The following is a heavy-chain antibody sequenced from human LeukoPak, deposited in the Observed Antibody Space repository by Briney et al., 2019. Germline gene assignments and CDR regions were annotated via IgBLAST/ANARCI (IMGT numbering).Heavy chain of an antibody. CDR1: GGSISSYY. Sequence: KASETLSLTCTVSGGSISSYYWSWIRQPPGKGLESIGYLYSSGNTLYNPSLRSRVTISVDNSKNQFSLKLNSVAAADTAVYYCARGGTPISMIVVESNWFDPWGQGILVTVSS. CDR2: LYSSGNT. CDR3: ARGGTPISMIVVESNWFDP. D-gene: IGHD3-22*01. J-gene: IGHJ5*02. V-gene: IGHV4-59*01.